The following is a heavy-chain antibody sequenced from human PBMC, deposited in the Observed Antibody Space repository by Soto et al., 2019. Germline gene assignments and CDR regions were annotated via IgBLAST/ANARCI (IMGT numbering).Heavy chain of an antibody. J-gene: IGHJ3*02. Sequence: ASVKVSCKASGGTFSSYTISWVRQAPGQGLERMGRIIPILGIANYAQKFQGRVTITADKSTSTAYMELSSLRSEDTAVYYCARLFCSGGSCYLRDAFDIWGQGTMVTVSS. CDR2: IIPILGIA. CDR3: ARLFCSGGSCYLRDAFDI. D-gene: IGHD2-15*01. V-gene: IGHV1-69*02. CDR1: GGTFSSYT.